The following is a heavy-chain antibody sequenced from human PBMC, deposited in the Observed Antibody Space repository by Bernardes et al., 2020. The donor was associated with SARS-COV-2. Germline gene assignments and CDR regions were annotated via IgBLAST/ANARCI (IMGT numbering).Heavy chain of an antibody. CDR1: GGSFSGYY. CDR3: AREAAGVDDYGTS. CDR2: INHSGST. J-gene: IGHJ4*02. Sequence: SETLSLTCAVYGGSFSGYYWSWIRQPPGKGLEWIGEINHSGSTNYNPSLKSRVTISVDTSKNQFSLKLSSVTAADTAVYYCAREAAGVDDYGTSWGQGTLVTVSS. V-gene: IGHV4-34*01. D-gene: IGHD4-17*01.